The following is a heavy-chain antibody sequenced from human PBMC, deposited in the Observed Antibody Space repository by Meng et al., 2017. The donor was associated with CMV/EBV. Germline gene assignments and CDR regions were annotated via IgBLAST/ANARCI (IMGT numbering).Heavy chain of an antibody. V-gene: IGHV1-8*03. D-gene: IGHD2-2*01. J-gene: IGHJ6*02. CDR3: ARVNIVVVPAAIDGSSFSYYDMDV. Sequence: ASVKVSCKASGYTFTSYDINWVRQATGQGLEWMGWMNPNSGHTDYAQKFQGRVTITRNTSISTAYMELSSLRAEDTAVYYCARVNIVVVPAAIDGSSFSYYDMDVWGQGTTVTVSS. CDR2: MNPNSGHT. CDR1: GYTFTSYD.